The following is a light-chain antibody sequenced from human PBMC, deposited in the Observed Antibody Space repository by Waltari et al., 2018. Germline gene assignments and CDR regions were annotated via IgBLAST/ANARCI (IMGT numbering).Light chain of an antibody. V-gene: IGKV1-5*03. CDR2: KAS. CDR3: QQYQSYPRPS. CDR1: QSISNW. J-gene: IGKJ2*03. Sequence: DVQLTQSTSTLSASVGDRVTITCRASQSISNWLAWYQQSPGKAPKLLIYKASTLESGVPSRFSGSESETEFTLTISSLQPDDFASYYCQQYQSYPRPSFGQGTKLEI.